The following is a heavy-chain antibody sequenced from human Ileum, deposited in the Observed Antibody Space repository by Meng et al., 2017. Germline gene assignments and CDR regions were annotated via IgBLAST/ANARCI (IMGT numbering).Heavy chain of an antibody. Sequence: QGQLQEAGPGFVGPSGTLSLTCAFSGGSISRTYWGTWVRQSAGKGLEWIGEIHHSGSTNYNPSLKSRVTISVDKSKNQFSLNLRSVTAADTAVYYCARIDYGGNGIEKYYFDYWGQGTLVTVSS. CDR3: ARIDYGGNGIEKYYFDY. V-gene: IGHV4-4*02. CDR1: GGSISRTYW. CDR2: IHHSGST. J-gene: IGHJ4*02. D-gene: IGHD4-23*01.